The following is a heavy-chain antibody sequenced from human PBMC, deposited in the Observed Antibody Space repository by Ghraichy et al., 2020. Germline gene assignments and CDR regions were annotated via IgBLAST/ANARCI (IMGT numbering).Heavy chain of an antibody. CDR2: ISSSSSTI. V-gene: IGHV3-48*02. D-gene: IGHD3-22*01. CDR1: GFTFSSYS. CDR3: ARSEGWIYYDSSGHFDY. J-gene: IGHJ4*02. Sequence: LSLTCAASGFTFSSYSMNWVRQAPGKGLEWVSYISSSSSTIYYADSVKGRFTISRDNAKNSLYLQMNSLRDEDTAVYYCARSEGWIYYDSSGHFDYWGQGTLVTVSS.